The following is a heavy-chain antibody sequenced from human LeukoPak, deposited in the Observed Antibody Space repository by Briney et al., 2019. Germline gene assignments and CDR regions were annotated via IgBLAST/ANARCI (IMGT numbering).Heavy chain of an antibody. CDR2: ISAYNGNT. CDR3: ARGFDCSSTSCEGYWFDP. V-gene: IGHV1-18*01. CDR1: GYTLTSYG. Sequence: ASVKVSCKASGYTLTSYGISWVRQAPGQGLGWMGWISAYNGNTNYAQKLQGRVTMTTDTSTSTAYMELRSLRSDDTAVYYCARGFDCSSTSCEGYWFDPWGQGTLVTVSS. D-gene: IGHD2-2*01. J-gene: IGHJ5*02.